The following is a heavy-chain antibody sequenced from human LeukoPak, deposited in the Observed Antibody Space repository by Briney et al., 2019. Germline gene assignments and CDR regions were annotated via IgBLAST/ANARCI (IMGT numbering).Heavy chain of an antibody. CDR1: GVTFGSYA. J-gene: IGHJ5*02. D-gene: IGHD3-10*01. CDR3: AKDIGSGSFVFDP. CDR2: ISGSGDST. Sequence: GGSLRLSCAVSGVTFGSYAMHWVRQAPGKGLEWVSAISGSGDSTYYADSVKGRFTISRDNSKNTLYLQMNSLRAEDTAVYYCAKDIGSGSFVFDPWGQGTLVTVSS. V-gene: IGHV3-23*01.